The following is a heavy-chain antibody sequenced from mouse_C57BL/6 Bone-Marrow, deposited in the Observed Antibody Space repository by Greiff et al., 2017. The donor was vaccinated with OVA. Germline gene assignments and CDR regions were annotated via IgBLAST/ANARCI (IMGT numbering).Heavy chain of an antibody. CDR3: ARLSYYCYDSYYFDY. V-gene: IGHV1-42*01. CDR1: GYSFTGYY. CDR2: INPSTGGT. D-gene: IGHD2-9*01. Sequence: VQLKQSGPELVKPGASVKISCKASGYSFTGYYMNWVKQSPEKSLEWIGEINPSTGGTTYNQKFKAKATLTVDKSSSTAYMQLKSLTSEDSAVYYCARLSYYCYDSYYFDYWGQGTTLTVSS. J-gene: IGHJ2*01.